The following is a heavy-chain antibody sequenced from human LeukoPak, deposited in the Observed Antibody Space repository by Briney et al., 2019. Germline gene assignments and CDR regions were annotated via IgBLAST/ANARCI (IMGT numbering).Heavy chain of an antibody. J-gene: IGHJ4*02. CDR1: GGSISSSSYY. D-gene: IGHD2-2*01. Sequence: SETLSLTCTVSGGSISSSSYYWGWIRQPPGKGLEWIGSIYYSGSTYYNPSLKSRVTISVDTSKNQFSLKLSSVTAADTAVYYCATRTTPIVVVPAAMPEPYFFDYWGQGTLVTVSS. CDR2: IYYSGST. V-gene: IGHV4-39*01. CDR3: ATRTTPIVVVPAAMPEPYFFDY.